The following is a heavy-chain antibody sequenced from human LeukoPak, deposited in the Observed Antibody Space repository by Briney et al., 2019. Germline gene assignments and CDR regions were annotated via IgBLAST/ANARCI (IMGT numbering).Heavy chain of an antibody. Sequence: SETLSLTCTVSGGSISSYYWSWIRQPPGKGLEWIGYIYYSGSTNYNPSLKSRVTISVDTSKNQFSLKLSSVTAADTAVYYCARQTRYCSGGSCYGGPIDYWGQGTRVTVSS. J-gene: IGHJ4*02. CDR1: GGSISSYY. CDR2: IYYSGST. CDR3: ARQTRYCSGGSCYGGPIDY. V-gene: IGHV4-59*08. D-gene: IGHD2-15*01.